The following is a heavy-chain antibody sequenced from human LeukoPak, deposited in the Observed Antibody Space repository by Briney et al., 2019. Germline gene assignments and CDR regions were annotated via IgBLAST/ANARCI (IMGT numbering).Heavy chain of an antibody. CDR3: ARKLYYHDTSDAGWFDS. J-gene: IGHJ5*01. CDR2: IKPDGSEK. V-gene: IGHV3-7*01. D-gene: IGHD3-22*01. CDR1: GFIFSKGC. Sequence: GGSLRLSCVASGFIFSKGCMTWVRQAPGKGLEWVANIKPDGSEKFYVDSVKGRFTISRDNAKNSLYLQLNSLRVEDSAVYYCARKLYYHDTSDAGWFDSWGQGTLVAVSS.